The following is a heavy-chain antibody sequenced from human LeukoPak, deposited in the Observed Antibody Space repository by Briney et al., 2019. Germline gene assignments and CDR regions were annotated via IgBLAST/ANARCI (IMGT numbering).Heavy chain of an antibody. Sequence: PSETLSLTCTVSVGSISSYYWSWIRQPPGKGLEGIGYIYYSGSTNYNPSLKSRVTISVDTSKNQFSLKLSSVTAANTAVYYCARERSPLDYWGQGTLVTVSS. CDR1: VGSISSYY. D-gene: IGHD1-26*01. J-gene: IGHJ4*02. CDR2: IYYSGST. CDR3: ARERSPLDY. V-gene: IGHV4-59*12.